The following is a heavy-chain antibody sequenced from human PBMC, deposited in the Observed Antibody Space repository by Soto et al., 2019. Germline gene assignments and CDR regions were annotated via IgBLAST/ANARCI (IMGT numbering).Heavy chain of an antibody. J-gene: IGHJ4*02. D-gene: IGHD6-19*01. V-gene: IGHV1-2*02. CDR1: GYTFTGYY. CDR3: ARDDRYSSGWYDY. Sequence: VASVKVSCKASGYTFTGYYMHWVRQAPGQGLEWMGWINPNSGGTNYAQKFQGRVTMTRDTSISTAYMELSRLRSDDTAVYYCARDDRYSSGWYDYWGQGTLVTVSS. CDR2: INPNSGGT.